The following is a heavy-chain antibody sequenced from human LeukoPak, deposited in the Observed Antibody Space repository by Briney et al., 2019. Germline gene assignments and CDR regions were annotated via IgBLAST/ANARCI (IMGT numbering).Heavy chain of an antibody. V-gene: IGHV3-21*01. Sequence: GGSLRLSCAASGFTFSSYSMNWVRQAPGKGLEWVSSISSSSSYIYYADSVKGRFTISRDNAKNSLYLQMNSLRAEDTAVYYCARGRLIGSGLDYFDYWGQGTLVTVSS. J-gene: IGHJ4*02. D-gene: IGHD3-22*01. CDR1: GFTFSSYS. CDR3: ARGRLIGSGLDYFDY. CDR2: ISSSSSYI.